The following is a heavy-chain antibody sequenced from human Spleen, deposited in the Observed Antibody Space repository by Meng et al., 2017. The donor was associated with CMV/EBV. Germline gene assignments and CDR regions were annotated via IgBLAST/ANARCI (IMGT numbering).Heavy chain of an antibody. CDR3: AKGASGYLLRAAYYFDY. J-gene: IGHJ4*02. D-gene: IGHD3-3*01. Sequence: TFSSYGMHWVRQAPGKGLEWGACIRYEGSNKYYADSGKGRFTISRDNSKNTLYLQMNSLRAEDTAVYYGAKGASGYLLRAAYYFDYGGQGTLVTVSS. CDR1: TFSSYG. V-gene: IGHV3-30*02. CDR2: IRYEGSNK.